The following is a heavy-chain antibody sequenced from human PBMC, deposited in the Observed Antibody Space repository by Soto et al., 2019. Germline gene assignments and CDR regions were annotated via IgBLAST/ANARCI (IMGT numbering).Heavy chain of an antibody. J-gene: IGHJ4*01. CDR1: GYTFTSYG. D-gene: IGHD3-22*01. Sequence: ASVKVSCKASGYTFTSYGIDWVRQAPGQGLEWMGWISAYNGNTNYAQKLQGRVTMTTDTSTSTAYMELRSLRAEDTAVYYCAVFDYYYDSSGRELNFDYWGQGTLVTVSS. V-gene: IGHV1-18*01. CDR3: AVFDYYYDSSGRELNFDY. CDR2: ISAYNGNT.